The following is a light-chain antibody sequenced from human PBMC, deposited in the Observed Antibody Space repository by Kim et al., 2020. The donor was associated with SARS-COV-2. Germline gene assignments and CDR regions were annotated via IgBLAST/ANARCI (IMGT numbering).Light chain of an antibody. Sequence: QSVLTQPASVSESPGQSITISCTGTSSDVGGYSYVSWYQKHPGKAPKLMIYDVSNWPSGVSNRFSGSKSGNTASLTISGLQAEDEADYYCSSYTSNSTYVFGTGTKSPS. CDR3: SSYTSNSTYV. CDR2: DVS. CDR1: SSDVGGYSY. V-gene: IGLV2-14*01. J-gene: IGLJ1*01.